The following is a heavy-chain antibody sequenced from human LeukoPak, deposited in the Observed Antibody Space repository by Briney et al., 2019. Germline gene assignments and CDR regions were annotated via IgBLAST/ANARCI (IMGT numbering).Heavy chain of an antibody. Sequence: SQTLSLTCAVSGGSISSGGYYWSWIRQPPGKGLEWIGYIYRSGSTYYNPSLKSRVTISVDRSKNQFSLKLSSVTAADTAVYYCARGITMVRGVIRHYYYYGMDVWGKGTTVTVSS. CDR3: ARGITMVRGVIRHYYYYGMDV. D-gene: IGHD3-10*01. J-gene: IGHJ6*04. V-gene: IGHV4-30-2*01. CDR2: IYRSGST. CDR1: GGSISSGGYY.